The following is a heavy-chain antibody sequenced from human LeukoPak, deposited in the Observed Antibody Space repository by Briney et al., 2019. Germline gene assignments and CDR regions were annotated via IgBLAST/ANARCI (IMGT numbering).Heavy chain of an antibody. Sequence: SETLSLTCAVYGGSFSGYYWSWIRQPPGKGLEWIGEINHSGSTNYNPSLKSRVTISVDTSKHQFSLKLSSVTAADTAVYYCARGHYYDSSGYYGYWGQGTLVTVSS. V-gene: IGHV4-34*01. J-gene: IGHJ4*02. CDR3: ARGHYYDSSGYYGY. CDR1: GGSFSGYY. CDR2: INHSGST. D-gene: IGHD3-22*01.